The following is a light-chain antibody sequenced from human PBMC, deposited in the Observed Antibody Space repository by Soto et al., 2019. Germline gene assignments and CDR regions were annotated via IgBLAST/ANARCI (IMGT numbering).Light chain of an antibody. CDR1: QSVSSNY. CDR2: GAS. Sequence: EIVLTQSPGTLSLSPGERATLSCRASQSVSSNYLAWFQQRPGQPPRLLISGASSRATGIPDRFSGSGSGKSFTLPIHRLEPEDFAVYHCQQYGGAPWTFGQGTKVEIK. V-gene: IGKV3-20*01. CDR3: QQYGGAPWT. J-gene: IGKJ1*01.